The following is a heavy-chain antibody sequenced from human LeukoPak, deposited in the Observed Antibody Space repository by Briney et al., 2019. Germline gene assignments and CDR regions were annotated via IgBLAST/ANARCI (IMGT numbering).Heavy chain of an antibody. J-gene: IGHJ4*02. CDR2: ISYDGSNK. Sequence: GGSLRLSCAASGFTFSSYGMHWVRQAPGKGLEWVAVISYDGSNKYYADSVKGRFTISRDNSKNTLYLQMRAEDTAVYYCAKTLFGYSDYQKAYYFDYWGQGTLVTVSS. D-gene: IGHD4-11*01. CDR3: AKTLFGYSDYQKAYYFDY. CDR1: GFTFSSYG. V-gene: IGHV3-30*18.